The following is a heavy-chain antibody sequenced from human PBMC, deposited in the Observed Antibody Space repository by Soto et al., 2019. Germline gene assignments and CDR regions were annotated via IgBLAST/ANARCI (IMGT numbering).Heavy chain of an antibody. CDR1: GYTFTSYA. CDR3: SRGLWDSNCLGY. D-gene: IGHD3-16*01. Sequence: QVQLVQSGAEVKKPGASVKVYCKASGYTFTSYAMHWVRQAPGHRLEWMGWINAGNGNTKYSQKFQGRVTITRDTSASTAYMELSSLRSEDTAVYYCSRGLWDSNCLGYWGQGTLVTVSS. CDR2: INAGNGNT. J-gene: IGHJ4*02. V-gene: IGHV1-3*01.